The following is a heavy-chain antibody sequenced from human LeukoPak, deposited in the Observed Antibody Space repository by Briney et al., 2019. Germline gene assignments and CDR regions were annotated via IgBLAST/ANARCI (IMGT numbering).Heavy chain of an antibody. V-gene: IGHV7-4-1*02. CDR2: INTNTGNP. CDR3: ARAGSSGWYYFDY. Sequence: GASVKVSCKASGYTFTGYYMHWVRQAPGQGLEWMGWINTNTGNPTYAQGFTGRFVFSLDTSVSTAYLQISSLKAEDTAVYYCARAGSSGWYYFDYWGQGTLVTVSS. J-gene: IGHJ4*02. D-gene: IGHD6-19*01. CDR1: GYTFTGYY.